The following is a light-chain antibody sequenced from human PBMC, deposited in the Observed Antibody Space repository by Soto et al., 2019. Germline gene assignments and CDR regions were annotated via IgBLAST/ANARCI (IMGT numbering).Light chain of an antibody. J-gene: IGKJ1*01. CDR2: GAS. CDR1: QGMNTY. Sequence: IQLTQSPSFLSASVGDRVTISCRASQGMNTYVAWYQQKPGKAPKLLIYGASTLHTGVPSRFSGSGSGTDFTLTISSLQPEDFATYYCLQDYNYPTFGQGTKVEIK. CDR3: LQDYNYPT. V-gene: IGKV1-6*02.